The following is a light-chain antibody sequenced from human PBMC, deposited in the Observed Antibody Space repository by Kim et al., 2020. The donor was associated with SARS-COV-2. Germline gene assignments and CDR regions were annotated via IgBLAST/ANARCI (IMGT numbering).Light chain of an antibody. Sequence: LTQPASVSGSPGQSITISCTGTSSDVGGYNYVSWYQQHPGKAPKLMIYDVSKRPSGVSNRFSGSKSGNTASLTISGLQAENEADYYCSSYTSSSTWVFGGGTQLTVL. CDR2: DVS. CDR1: SSDVGGYNY. J-gene: IGLJ3*02. CDR3: SSYTSSSTWV. V-gene: IGLV2-14*01.